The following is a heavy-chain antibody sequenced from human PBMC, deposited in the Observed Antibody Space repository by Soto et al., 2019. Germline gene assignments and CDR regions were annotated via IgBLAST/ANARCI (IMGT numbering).Heavy chain of an antibody. CDR1: GGPFSGYY. CDR3: ARVRYAKRITIFGVVIDDYYYGMDV. CDR2: INHSGST. D-gene: IGHD3-3*01. J-gene: IGHJ6*02. V-gene: IGHV4-34*01. Sequence: PSETLSLTCAVYGGPFSGYYWRWIRQPPGTGLEWIGEINHSGSTNYNPSLKSRVTISVDTSKNQFSLKLSSVTAADTAVYYCARVRYAKRITIFGVVIDDYYYGMDVWGQGTTVTVSS.